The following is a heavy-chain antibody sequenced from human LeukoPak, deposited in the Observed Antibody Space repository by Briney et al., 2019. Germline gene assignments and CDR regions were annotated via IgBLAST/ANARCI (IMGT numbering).Heavy chain of an antibody. CDR2: INPNSGGT. Sequence: GASVKVSCKASGGTFSSYAISWVRQAPGQGLEWMGRINPNSGGTNYAQKFQGRVTMTRDTSISTAYMELSRLRSDDTAVYYCAIPMVRGVITPFDYWGQGTLVTVSS. V-gene: IGHV1-2*06. CDR3: AIPMVRGVITPFDY. D-gene: IGHD3-10*01. J-gene: IGHJ4*02. CDR1: GGTFSSYA.